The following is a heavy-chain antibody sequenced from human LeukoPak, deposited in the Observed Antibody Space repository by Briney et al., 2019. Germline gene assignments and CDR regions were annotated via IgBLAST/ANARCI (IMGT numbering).Heavy chain of an antibody. J-gene: IGHJ6*03. V-gene: IGHV4-38-2*01. Sequence: SETLSLTCAVSGYSISSGYYWGWIRQPPGKGLEWIGSIYHSASTYYNPSLKSRVTISVDTSKNQFSLKLSSVTAADTAVYYCARHRRDLGCCSSTSCQDYYYYYYYMDVWGKGPRSPSP. CDR2: IYHSAST. CDR1: GYSISSGYY. D-gene: IGHD2-2*01. CDR3: ARHRRDLGCCSSTSCQDYYYYYYYMDV.